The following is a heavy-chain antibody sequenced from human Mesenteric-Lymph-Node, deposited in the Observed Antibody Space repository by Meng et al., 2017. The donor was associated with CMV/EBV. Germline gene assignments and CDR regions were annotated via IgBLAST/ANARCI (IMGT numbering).Heavy chain of an antibody. V-gene: IGHV1-2*02. Sequence: ASVKVSYKASGYTFTGHFMHWVRQAPGQGLEWMGWINPNSGFTKYAQKFQGRVTMTRDTSITTAYMELRSLRSDDTAVYYCARDHDPRDVWGWFDPWGQGTLVTVSS. CDR2: INPNSGFT. J-gene: IGHJ5*02. D-gene: IGHD3-16*01. CDR1: GYTFTGHF. CDR3: ARDHDPRDVWGWFDP.